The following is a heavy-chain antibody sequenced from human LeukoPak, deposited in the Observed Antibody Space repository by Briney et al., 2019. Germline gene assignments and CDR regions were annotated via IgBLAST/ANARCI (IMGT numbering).Heavy chain of an antibody. J-gene: IGHJ4*02. Sequence: SDTLSLTRIVSASSITSYLWSSTRQPPGRGMERIKYIYDSGSTNYNPSLKSRVTISVETSKNQFSLKLSSVTAADTAVYYCARVSPYSRFFEYLECWGQGTLVTVSS. CDR3: ARVSPYSRFFEYLEC. D-gene: IGHD6-13*01. CDR1: ASSITSYL. CDR2: IYDSGST. V-gene: IGHV4-59*07.